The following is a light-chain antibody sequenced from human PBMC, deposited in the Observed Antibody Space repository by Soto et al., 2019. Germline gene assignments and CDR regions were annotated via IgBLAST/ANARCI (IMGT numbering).Light chain of an antibody. CDR2: DVS. J-gene: IGLJ1*01. Sequence: QSALTQPASVSGSPGQSIAISCTGTSSDVGAYNSVSWYQQYPGKAPKLMIHDVSNRPSGVSDRFSGSKSGNTASLTISGLQAEDEADYYCSSYTSSNSYVFGRVTKLTVL. CDR3: SSYTSSNSYV. V-gene: IGLV2-14*01. CDR1: SSDVGAYNS.